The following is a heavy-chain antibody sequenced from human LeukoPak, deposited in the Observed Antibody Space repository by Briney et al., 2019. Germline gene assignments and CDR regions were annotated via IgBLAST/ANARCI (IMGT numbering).Heavy chain of an antibody. V-gene: IGHV1-2*02. CDR3: ARWGGHCTSGLCYYFDC. Sequence: ASVKVSCKASGYSLTGYYMHWVRQAPGQGLEWMGWINPNSGDTNYAQKFQGRVTMTRDTSISTAYMELSRLRSDDTAVYYCARWGGHCTSGLCYYFDCWGQGTLVTVSS. CDR1: GYSLTGYY. J-gene: IGHJ4*02. D-gene: IGHD2-8*01. CDR2: INPNSGDT.